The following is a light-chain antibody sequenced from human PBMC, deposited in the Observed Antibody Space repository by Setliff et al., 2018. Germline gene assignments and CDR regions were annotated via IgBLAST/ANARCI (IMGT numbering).Light chain of an antibody. CDR1: SSDVGGYNY. CDR2: EVS. CDR3: SSYTSSSTLYV. J-gene: IGLJ1*01. V-gene: IGLV2-14*01. Sequence: QSVLAQPASVSGSPGQSTTISCTGTSSDVGGYNYVSWYQQHPGKAPKLMIYEVSNRPSGVSSRFSGSKSGNTASLTISGLRAEDEADYYCSSYTSSSTLYVFGTGTKVTVL.